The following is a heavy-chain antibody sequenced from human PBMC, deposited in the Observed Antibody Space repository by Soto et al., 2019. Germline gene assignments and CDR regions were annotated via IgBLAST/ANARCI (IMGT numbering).Heavy chain of an antibody. J-gene: IGHJ4*02. CDR2: IIPKYGTT. V-gene: IGHV1-69*01. CDR3: ARTRQRRPVFYVDS. CDR1: GGPFNTFG. D-gene: IGHD2-2*01. Sequence: QVQLMQSGAEVTKPGSSVKVSCKASGGPFNTFGISWVRQAPGQGLEWMGGIIPKYGTTNYARRFQGRVTITADESTTTAYLELSSLRHDETAIYYCARTRQRRPVFYVDSWGQGTPISVTS.